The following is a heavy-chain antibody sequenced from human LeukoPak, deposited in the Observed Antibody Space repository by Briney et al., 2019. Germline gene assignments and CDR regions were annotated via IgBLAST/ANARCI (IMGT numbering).Heavy chain of an antibody. CDR3: TRDRITAAGTSLLKYYMDV. J-gene: IGHJ6*03. V-gene: IGHV3-49*04. CDR2: IRREPCGGTT. CDR1: GFTFGDYA. D-gene: IGHD6-13*01. Sequence: PGGSLRLSCTASGFTFGDYAMSWVRQAPGKGLEWVGFIRREPCGGTTEYAASVKGRFTISRDDSKSIAYLQMNSLKTEDTAVYYCTRDRITAAGTSLLKYYMDVWGKGTTVTVSS.